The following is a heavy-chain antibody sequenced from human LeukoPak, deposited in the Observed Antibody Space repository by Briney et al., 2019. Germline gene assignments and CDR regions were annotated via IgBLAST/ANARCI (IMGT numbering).Heavy chain of an antibody. Sequence: PSETLSLTCAVSGESISSSNWWSWVRQPPGKGLEWIGEIHHSGSTNYNPSLKSRVTMSVDTSKNQFSLKLTSVTAADTAVYYCAREIATSGGNSRALDYWGQGTLVTVSS. CDR2: IHHSGST. J-gene: IGHJ4*02. CDR3: AREIATSGGNSRALDY. D-gene: IGHD4-23*01. V-gene: IGHV4-4*02. CDR1: GESISSSNW.